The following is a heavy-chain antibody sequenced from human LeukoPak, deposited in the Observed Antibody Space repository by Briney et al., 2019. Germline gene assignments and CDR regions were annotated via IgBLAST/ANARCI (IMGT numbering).Heavy chain of an antibody. CDR2: IIPIFGTA. D-gene: IGHD6-13*01. V-gene: IGHV1-69*05. J-gene: IGHJ5*02. CDR1: GGTFSSYA. CDR3: ARDYQSSSWFRNWFDP. Sequence: ASVKVSCKASGGTFSSYAISWVRQAPGQGLEWMGGIIPIFGTANYAQKFQGRVTITTDESTSTAYMELSSLRSEDTAVYYCARDYQSSSWFRNWFDPWGQGTLVTVSS.